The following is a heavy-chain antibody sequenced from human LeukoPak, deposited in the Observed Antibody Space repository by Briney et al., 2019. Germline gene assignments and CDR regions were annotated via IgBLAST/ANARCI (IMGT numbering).Heavy chain of an antibody. CDR3: ATGAPLYSSGWYDLDY. CDR2: FDPEDGET. Sequence: ASVKVSCKVSGYTLTELSMHWVRQAPGEGLEWMGGFDPEDGETIYAQKFQGRVTMTEDTSTDTAYMELSSLRSEDTAVYYCATGAPLYSSGWYDLDYWGQGTLVTVSS. D-gene: IGHD6-19*01. J-gene: IGHJ4*02. CDR1: GYTLTELS. V-gene: IGHV1-24*01.